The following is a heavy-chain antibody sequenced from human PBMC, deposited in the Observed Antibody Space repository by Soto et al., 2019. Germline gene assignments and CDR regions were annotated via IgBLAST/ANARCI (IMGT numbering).Heavy chain of an antibody. J-gene: IGHJ6*02. CDR2: TYYRSKWYN. Sequence: SPTLSLTCAISGDRVSSNSAAWNWIRQSPSRGLEWLGRTYYRSKWYNDYAVSVKSRITINPDTSKNQFSLQLNSVTPEDTAVYYCPRDSTGTTPYYYGMDVWGQGTTVTVSS. V-gene: IGHV6-1*01. CDR3: PRDSTGTTPYYYGMDV. CDR1: GDRVSSNSAA. D-gene: IGHD1-7*01.